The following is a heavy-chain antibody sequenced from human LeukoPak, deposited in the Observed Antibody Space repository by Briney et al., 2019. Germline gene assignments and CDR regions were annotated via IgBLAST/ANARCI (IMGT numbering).Heavy chain of an antibody. V-gene: IGHV1-18*01. Sequence: ASVKVSRKASGYTFTSYGVSWVRQAPGQGLEWMGWISAYNGITNYAQKIQGRVTMTTDASTSTAYMELRSLTSDDTAVYYCARDPGRDGYKEDYWGQGSLVTVSS. J-gene: IGHJ4*02. CDR1: GYTFTSYG. CDR3: ARDPGRDGYKEDY. CDR2: ISAYNGIT. D-gene: IGHD5-24*01.